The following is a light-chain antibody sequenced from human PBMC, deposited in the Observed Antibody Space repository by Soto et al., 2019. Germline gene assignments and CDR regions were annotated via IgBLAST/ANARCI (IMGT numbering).Light chain of an antibody. Sequence: QSVLTQPASVSGSPGQSITISCTGTSSDIGAYNYVSWYQQHPGKAPKLLIYEVTNRPSGVSDRFSGSKSGNTASLTISGLQAEDEANYYCCSLTTSHTYVFGSGTKV. J-gene: IGLJ1*01. CDR2: EVT. CDR3: CSLTTSHTYV. CDR1: SSDIGAYNY. V-gene: IGLV2-14*01.